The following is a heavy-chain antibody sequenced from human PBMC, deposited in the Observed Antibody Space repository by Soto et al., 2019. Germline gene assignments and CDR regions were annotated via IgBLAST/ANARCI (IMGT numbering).Heavy chain of an antibody. CDR2: ISGSGGST. J-gene: IGHJ6*01. D-gene: IGHD2-15*01. CDR1: GFTFSNYA. CDR3: EKGIFYWGGGTSYTHLYNSGTDV. Sequence: EMQLLESGGGLVQPGGSLRLSCAASGFTFSNYAMSWVRQAPGKGLEWVSAISGSGGSTYYADSVKGRFTISRDNSKNMLYLKINCLSGEDTAVYYCEKGIFYWGGGTSYTHLYNSGTDVGGQGPTVPVPS. V-gene: IGHV3-23*01.